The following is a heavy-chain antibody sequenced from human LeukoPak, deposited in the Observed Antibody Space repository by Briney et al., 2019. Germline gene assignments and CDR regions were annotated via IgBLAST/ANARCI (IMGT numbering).Heavy chain of an antibody. CDR2: ISGSATGGIK. D-gene: IGHD3-10*01. Sequence: GGSLRLSCAASGFTFSTYGMSWVRQSAGEGLEWVSGISGSATGGIKKYEDSGKGRFIISRDNYKNTLYLQMNSLRVEDTAVYYCANHRSAFEFWGQGTLVTVSS. CDR3: ANHRSAFEF. CDR1: GFTFSTYG. V-gene: IGHV3-23*01. J-gene: IGHJ4*02.